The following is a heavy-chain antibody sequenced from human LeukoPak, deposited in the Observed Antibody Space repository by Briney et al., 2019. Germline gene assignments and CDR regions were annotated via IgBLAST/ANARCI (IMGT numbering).Heavy chain of an antibody. J-gene: IGHJ6*03. Sequence: ASVKVSCKASGGTFSSYAISWVRQAPGQGLEWMGWISAYNGNTNYAQKLQGRVTMTTDTSTSTAYMELRSLRSDDTAVYYCARVQNYYYYYMDVWGKGTTVTVSS. V-gene: IGHV1-18*01. CDR1: GGTFSSYA. CDR2: ISAYNGNT. CDR3: ARVQNYYYYYMDV.